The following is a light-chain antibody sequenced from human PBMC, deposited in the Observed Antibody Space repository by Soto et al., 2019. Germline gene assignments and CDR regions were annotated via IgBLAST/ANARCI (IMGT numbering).Light chain of an antibody. V-gene: IGKV1-5*01. CDR3: QQYNTYRM. CDR2: DAS. Sequence: IQMTQSPSTLSASVGDRVTLTCRASQSISSRLAWYQQKPGRAPKLLIYDASSLESGVPSRFSVSGSGTEFTLTISSLQPDDFATYYCQQYNTYRMFGQGTKVDIK. J-gene: IGKJ1*01. CDR1: QSISSR.